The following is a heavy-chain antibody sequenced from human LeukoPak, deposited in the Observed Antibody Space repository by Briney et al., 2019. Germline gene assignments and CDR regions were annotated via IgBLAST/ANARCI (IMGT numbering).Heavy chain of an antibody. V-gene: IGHV1-46*01. J-gene: IGHJ4*02. CDR2: INPSGGST. CDR3: ARDRENDSRYVVRVEYDY. CDR1: GCTFTSYY. Sequence: ASVKVSCKASGCTFTSYYMHWVRQAPGQGLEWMGIINPSGGSTSYAQKFQGRVTMTRGTSTSTVYMELSSLRSEDTAVYYCARDRENDSRYVVRVEYDYWGQGTLVTVSS. D-gene: IGHD3-22*01.